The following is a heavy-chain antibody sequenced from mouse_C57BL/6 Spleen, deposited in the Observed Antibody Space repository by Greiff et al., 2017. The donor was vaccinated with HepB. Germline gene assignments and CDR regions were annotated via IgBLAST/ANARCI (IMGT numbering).Heavy chain of an antibody. V-gene: IGHV1-81*01. J-gene: IGHJ4*01. CDR1: GYTFTSYG. Sequence: VQLQQSGAELARPGASVKLSCKASGYTFTSYGISWVKQRTGQGLEWIGEIYPRSGNTYYNEEFKGKATLTADKSSSTAYMELRSLTSEDSAVYFCARGFYDYDGDAMDYWGQGTSVTVSS. D-gene: IGHD2-4*01. CDR3: ARGFYDYDGDAMDY. CDR2: IYPRSGNT.